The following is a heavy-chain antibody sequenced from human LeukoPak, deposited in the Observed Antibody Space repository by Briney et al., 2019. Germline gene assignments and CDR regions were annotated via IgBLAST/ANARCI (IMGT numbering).Heavy chain of an antibody. D-gene: IGHD2-15*01. CDR3: ARAPGLGYCSGGSCFDYYYYYYMDV. CDR2: ISSSRRTI. CDR1: GFTVSSNE. Sequence: GGSLRLSCAASGFTVSSNEMSWVRKAPGKGLEWVAYISSSRRTIYYADSVKGRFNISRDNAKNSLYLQMNSLRAEDTAVYYCARAPGLGYCSGGSCFDYYYYYYMDVWGKGTTVTISS. V-gene: IGHV3-48*01. J-gene: IGHJ6*03.